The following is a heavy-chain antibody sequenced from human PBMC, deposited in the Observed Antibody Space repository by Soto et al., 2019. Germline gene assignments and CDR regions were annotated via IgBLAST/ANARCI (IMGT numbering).Heavy chain of an antibody. V-gene: IGHV3-7*03. Sequence: WLSMRLSWAAAGCTFIGYGGRWIRQAQGKGLEWVANIKHDETDKYYVDSVKGRFAISRDNGKNTLYLQMNSLRAEDTAVYYCARVRTENYYGMDVWGHGTTVTVSS. CDR1: GCTFIGYG. CDR2: IKHDETDK. J-gene: IGHJ6*02. CDR3: ARVRTENYYGMDV.